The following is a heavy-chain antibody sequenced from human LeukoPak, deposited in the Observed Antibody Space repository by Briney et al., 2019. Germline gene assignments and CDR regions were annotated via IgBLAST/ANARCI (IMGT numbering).Heavy chain of an antibody. Sequence: GESLKISCKGSGYSFTSYLIGWVRQMPGKGLEWMGVIHPGDSDTRYSPSFQGQVTISADKSISTAYLQWNSLKASDTAMYYCARISWITMIVFDIWGQGTMVTVSS. CDR2: IHPGDSDT. V-gene: IGHV5-51*01. CDR3: ARISWITMIVFDI. D-gene: IGHD3-22*01. J-gene: IGHJ3*02. CDR1: GYSFTSYL.